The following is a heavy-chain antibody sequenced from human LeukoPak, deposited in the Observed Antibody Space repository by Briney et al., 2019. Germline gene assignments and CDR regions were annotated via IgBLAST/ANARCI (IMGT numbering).Heavy chain of an antibody. CDR2: INWNGGST. Sequence: SGGSLRLSCAASGFTLDDYGMSWVRQAPGKGLEWVSGINWNGGSTGYADSVKGRFTISRDNSRNTLYLQMDNLRAEDTALYYCAKALRNHVFYWYFDLWGRGTLVTVSS. J-gene: IGHJ2*01. V-gene: IGHV3-20*04. CDR3: AKALRNHVFYWYFDL. CDR1: GFTLDDYG.